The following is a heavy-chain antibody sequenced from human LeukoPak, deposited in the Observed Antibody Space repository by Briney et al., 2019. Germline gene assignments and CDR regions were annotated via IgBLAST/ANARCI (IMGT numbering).Heavy chain of an antibody. Sequence: PSETLSLTCTVSGYSIRSGYYWGWIRQPPGKGLEWIGSIYHSGSIYHKPSLKSRVTVSVDRSKNHFSLNLSSVTTADTAVYYCVGHIVVELWGQGTLVTVSP. V-gene: IGHV4-38-2*02. D-gene: IGHD2-2*01. CDR2: IYHSGSI. CDR1: GYSIRSGYY. CDR3: VGHIVVEL. J-gene: IGHJ4*02.